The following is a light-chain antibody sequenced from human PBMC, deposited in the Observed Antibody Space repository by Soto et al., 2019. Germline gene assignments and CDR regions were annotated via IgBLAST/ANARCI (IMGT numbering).Light chain of an antibody. CDR3: CSYAGSSLGGYV. V-gene: IGLV2-23*01. J-gene: IGLJ1*01. Sequence: QSALTQPASVSGSPGQSITISCTGTSSDVGSYNLVSWYQQHPGKAPKLMIYEGSKRPSGVSNRFSGSKSGNTASLTISGLQAEDEADYYCCSYAGSSLGGYVFGTGTKLTVL. CDR1: SSDVGSYNL. CDR2: EGS.